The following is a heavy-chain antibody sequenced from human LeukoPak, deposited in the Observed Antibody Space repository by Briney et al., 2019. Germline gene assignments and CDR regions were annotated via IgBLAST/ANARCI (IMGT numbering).Heavy chain of an antibody. Sequence: GGSLRLSCAASEFTFSNAWMGWVRRAPGKGLEWVGRIRSKTDGGTTEYAAPVKGRFTILRDDSRTTLYLQMNSLKTEDTAVYYCTTELGAGWSIYYFDYWGRGTLVTVSS. V-gene: IGHV3-15*01. D-gene: IGHD3-10*01. CDR2: IRSKTDGGTT. CDR3: TTELGAGWSIYYFDY. CDR1: EFTFSNAW. J-gene: IGHJ4*01.